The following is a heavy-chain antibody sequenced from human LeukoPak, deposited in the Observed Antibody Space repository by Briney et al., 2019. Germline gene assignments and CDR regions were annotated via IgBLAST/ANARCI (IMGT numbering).Heavy chain of an antibody. CDR1: GYTFISYD. CDR3: ASGNSYDPYNWLDP. D-gene: IGHD5-18*01. J-gene: IGHJ5*02. Sequence: APVKVTCKASGYTFISYDINWVRLATGQGLEWMGWMNPNSGSTLYAQKFQGRVTMTRDNSINTAYMELSSLRSEDTAVYYCASGNSYDPYNWLDPWGQGTLVTVSS. V-gene: IGHV1-8*01. CDR2: MNPNSGST.